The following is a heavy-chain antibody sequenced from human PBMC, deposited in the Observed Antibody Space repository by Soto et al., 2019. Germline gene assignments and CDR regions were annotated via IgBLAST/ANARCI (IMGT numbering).Heavy chain of an antibody. CDR1: GLTVSSNY. CDR3: ARDGISTTIHYDSSGSPDYAFDI. D-gene: IGHD3-22*01. J-gene: IGHJ3*02. CDR2: IYSGGNT. Sequence: EVQLVESGGGLIQPGGSLRLSCAASGLTVSSNYMSWVRQAPGKGLEWVSVIYSGGNTYYADSVRGRFTISRDNSKNTVYLQMNSLRSEDTAMYYCARDGISTTIHYDSSGSPDYAFDIWGQGTMVTVSS. V-gene: IGHV3-53*01.